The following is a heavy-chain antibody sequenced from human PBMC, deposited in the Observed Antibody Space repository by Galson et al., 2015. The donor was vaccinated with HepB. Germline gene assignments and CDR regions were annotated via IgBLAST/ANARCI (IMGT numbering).Heavy chain of an antibody. Sequence: SLRLSCAASGFTLSDYYMSWIRQSPGQGLEWLAYISSGGSTTYDVDPVKGRFTIPRDNAKNLLFLQMNSLGAEDTALYYCATGGIKNAIVGAPYWGQGTLVTVSS. CDR1: GFTLSDYY. D-gene: IGHD1-26*01. CDR2: ISSGGSTT. J-gene: IGHJ4*02. CDR3: ATGGIKNAIVGAPY. V-gene: IGHV3-11*01.